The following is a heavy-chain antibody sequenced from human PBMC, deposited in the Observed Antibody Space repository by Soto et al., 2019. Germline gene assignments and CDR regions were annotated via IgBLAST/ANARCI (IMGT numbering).Heavy chain of an antibody. V-gene: IGHV4-39*01. Sequence: SETLSLTCIVSGGSITSSSHYWGWIRQPPGKGLESIGNIYYDGNTYYNPSLKSRVTISLDTSKNQFSLRLNSMTAADTAVYYCARHNYGSGSTYFDYLGQGTLVTVSS. CDR2: IYYDGNT. J-gene: IGHJ4*02. CDR3: ARHNYGSGSTYFDY. D-gene: IGHD3-10*01. CDR1: GGSITSSSHY.